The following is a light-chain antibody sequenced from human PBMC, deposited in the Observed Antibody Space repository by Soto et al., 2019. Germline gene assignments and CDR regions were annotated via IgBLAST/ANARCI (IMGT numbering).Light chain of an antibody. CDR2: GAS. CDR3: QQFSSYPLT. J-gene: IGKJ4*01. Sequence: EIVSTQSPGTLSLSPGERATLSCRARQSVSTYLAWYHQQPGQAPRLLIYGASSRATAIPDRFSGSGSGTDFTLTISRLEPEDFAVYYCQQFSSYPLTFGGGTKVDIK. CDR1: QSVSTY. V-gene: IGKV3-20*01.